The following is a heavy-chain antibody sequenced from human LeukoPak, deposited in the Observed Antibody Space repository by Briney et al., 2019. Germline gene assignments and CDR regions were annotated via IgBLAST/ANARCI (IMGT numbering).Heavy chain of an antibody. D-gene: IGHD1-26*01. V-gene: IGHV3-15*01. CDR1: GFTFSNAW. CDR3: TTESYSGSYTLDY. J-gene: IGHJ4*02. CDR2: SKRKTDGGTT. Sequence: GRSLTLSCAVSGFTFSNAWMSWVRQAPGKGLEWVGRSKRKTDGGTTDYAAPVKSRFTISRDDSRNTLYLQMNSLKTEDAAVYYCTTESYSGSYTLDYWGQGTLVTVSS.